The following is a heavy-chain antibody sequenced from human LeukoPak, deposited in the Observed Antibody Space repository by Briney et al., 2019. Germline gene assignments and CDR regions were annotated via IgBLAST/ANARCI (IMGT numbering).Heavy chain of an antibody. CDR2: IYYSGST. J-gene: IGHJ4*02. CDR3: ARNYGGTKDY. V-gene: IGHV4-39*01. Sequence: SETLSLTCTVSGGSISSSSYYWGWIRQPPGKGLEWIGSIYYSGSTYHNPSLKSRVTISVDTSKNQFSLKLSSVTAADTAVYYCARNYGGTKDYWGQGTLVTVSS. D-gene: IGHD4-23*01. CDR1: GGSISSSSYY.